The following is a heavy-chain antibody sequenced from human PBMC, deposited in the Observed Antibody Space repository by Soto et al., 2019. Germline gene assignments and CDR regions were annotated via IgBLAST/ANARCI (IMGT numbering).Heavy chain of an antibody. CDR1: GGTFSSYA. J-gene: IGHJ6*02. CDR3: ASPGRIFVEVVHYYYYGMDV. V-gene: IGHV1-69*01. CDR2: IIPIFGTA. D-gene: IGHD3-3*01. Sequence: QVQLVQSGAEVKKPGSSVKVSCKASGGTFSSYAISWVRQAPGQGLAWMGGIIPIFGTANYAQKFQGRVTITADESTSTAYMELSSLRSEVTAVYDCASPGRIFVEVVHYYYYGMDVLGQGTTVTVCS.